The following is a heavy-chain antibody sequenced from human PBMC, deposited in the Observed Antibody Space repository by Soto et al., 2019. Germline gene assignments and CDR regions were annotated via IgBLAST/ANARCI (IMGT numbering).Heavy chain of an antibody. V-gene: IGHV4-59*12. Sequence: PSETLSLTCTVSGGSISSYYWSWIRQPPGKGLEWIGYIYYSGSTNYNPSLKSRVTISVDMSKNQFSLNLSSVTAADTAVYYCARDQNGSGNYYTRYFDYWGQGTLVTVSS. CDR1: GGSISSYY. J-gene: IGHJ4*02. CDR3: ARDQNGSGNYYTRYFDY. D-gene: IGHD3-10*01. CDR2: IYYSGST.